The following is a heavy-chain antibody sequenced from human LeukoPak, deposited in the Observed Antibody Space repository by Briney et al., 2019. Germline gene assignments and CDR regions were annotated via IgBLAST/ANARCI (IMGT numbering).Heavy chain of an antibody. Sequence: WASVKVSCKASGGTFSSYAISWVRQAPGQGLERMGGIIPIFGTANYAQKFQGRVTITADESTSTAYMELSSLRSEDTAVYYCARVVAPLSYYYYGMDVWDQGTTVTVSS. V-gene: IGHV1-69*13. CDR1: GGTFSSYA. D-gene: IGHD3-10*01. CDR3: ARVVAPLSYYYYGMDV. CDR2: IIPIFGTA. J-gene: IGHJ6*02.